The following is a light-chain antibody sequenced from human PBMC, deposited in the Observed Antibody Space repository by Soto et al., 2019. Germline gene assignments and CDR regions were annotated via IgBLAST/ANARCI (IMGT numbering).Light chain of an antibody. CDR1: QSVASNY. V-gene: IGKV3-20*01. CDR2: GAS. CDR3: QQYGISPPYT. Sequence: ETVLTQSPGTLSLSPGERATLSCRASQSVASNYLAWYQQKPGQTPRLLIYGASNRATDIPDRFSGSGSGTDFTLTISSLEPEDFAVYYCQQYGISPPYTFGQGTKLEIK. J-gene: IGKJ2*01.